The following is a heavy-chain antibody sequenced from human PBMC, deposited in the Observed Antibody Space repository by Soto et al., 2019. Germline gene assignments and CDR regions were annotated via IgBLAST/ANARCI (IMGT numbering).Heavy chain of an antibody. CDR2: IIPIFGTA. D-gene: IGHD6-19*01. J-gene: IGHJ4*02. Sequence: ASVKVSCKASGGTFSSYAISWVRQAPGQGLEWMGGIIPIFGTANYAQKFQGRVTITADESTSTAYMELSSLRSEDTAVYYCARDMGYRGDYGYWGQGTLGTVSS. CDR1: GGTFSSYA. CDR3: ARDMGYRGDYGY. V-gene: IGHV1-69*13.